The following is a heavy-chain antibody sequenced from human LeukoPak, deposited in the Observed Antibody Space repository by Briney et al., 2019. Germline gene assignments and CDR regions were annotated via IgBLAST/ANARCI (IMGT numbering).Heavy chain of an antibody. CDR2: INPNSGGT. CDR1: GYTFTAYY. V-gene: IGHV1-2*02. D-gene: IGHD1-26*01. CDR3: AKDSGRLYYFDY. Sequence: GASVKVSCKASGYTFTAYYMHWVRQAPGQGLEWMGWINPNSGGTNYAQKFQGRVTMTRDTSITTAYMELSSLRSDDTAVYYCAKDSGRLYYFDYSGQGTLVSVSS. J-gene: IGHJ4*02.